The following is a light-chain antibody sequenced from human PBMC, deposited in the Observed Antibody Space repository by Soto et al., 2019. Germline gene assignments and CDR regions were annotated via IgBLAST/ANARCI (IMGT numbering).Light chain of an antibody. Sequence: AIQMTQSPSSLSASVGDRVTITCRASQGIRNDLGWYQQKPGKAPKLLIYAASSLQSGVPSRFSGSGSGTDFTLTISSLQPEDFATYYCLQDYNYSQWTFGQGTKVEI. CDR3: LQDYNYSQWT. CDR1: QGIRND. CDR2: AAS. J-gene: IGKJ1*01. V-gene: IGKV1-6*01.